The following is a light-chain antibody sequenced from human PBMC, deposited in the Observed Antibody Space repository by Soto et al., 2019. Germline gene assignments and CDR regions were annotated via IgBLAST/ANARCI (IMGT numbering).Light chain of an antibody. CDR1: QGISSY. CDR3: EQYYSYPAWT. V-gene: IGKV1-8*01. CDR2: AAS. J-gene: IGKJ1*01. Sequence: AIRMTQSPSSLSASTGDRVTITCRASQGISSYLAWYQQKPGKAPKLLIDAASTLQSGVPSRFSGSGSGTDFTITISCLQSEDFATYYCEQYYSYPAWTFGQGTKVEIK.